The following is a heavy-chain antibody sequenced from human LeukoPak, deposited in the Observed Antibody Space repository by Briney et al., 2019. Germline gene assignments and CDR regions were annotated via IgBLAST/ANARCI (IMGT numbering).Heavy chain of an antibody. D-gene: IGHD3-22*01. CDR1: GGSISSSSYY. V-gene: IGHV4-61*05. CDR2: IYYSGST. Sequence: PSETLSLTCTVSGGSISSSSYYWGWIRQPPGKGLEWIGYIYYSGSTNYNPSLKSRVTISVDTSKNKFSLKLSSVTAADTAVYYCARDLSGYYDSSGYYPSFDYWGQGTLVTVSS. CDR3: ARDLSGYYDSSGYYPSFDY. J-gene: IGHJ4*02.